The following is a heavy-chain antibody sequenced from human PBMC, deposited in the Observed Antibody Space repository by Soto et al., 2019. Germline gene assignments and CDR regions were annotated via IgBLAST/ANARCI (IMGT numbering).Heavy chain of an antibody. V-gene: IGHV1-69*06. D-gene: IGHD3-10*01. Sequence: GASVKVSCKASGGTFSSYAISWVRQAPGQGLEWMGGIIPIFGTANYAQKFQGRVTITADKSTSTAYMELSSLRSEDTAMYYCARVTYYYGSWSNRERDYYYGMDVWGQGTTVTVSS. CDR2: IIPIFGTA. CDR1: GGTFSSYA. CDR3: ARVTYYYGSWSNRERDYYYGMDV. J-gene: IGHJ6*02.